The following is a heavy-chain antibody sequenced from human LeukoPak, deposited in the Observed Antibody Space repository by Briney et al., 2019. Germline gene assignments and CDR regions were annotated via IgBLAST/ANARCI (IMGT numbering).Heavy chain of an antibody. Sequence: PSETLSLTCAVYGGSFSGYYWSWIRQPPGKGLKWIGEINHSGSTNYNPSLKSRVTISVDTSKNQFSLKLSSVTAADTAVYYCASSRWWIRDYGMDVWGQGTTVTVSS. J-gene: IGHJ6*02. CDR1: GGSFSGYY. D-gene: IGHD5-18*01. CDR3: ASSRWWIRDYGMDV. V-gene: IGHV4-34*01. CDR2: INHSGST.